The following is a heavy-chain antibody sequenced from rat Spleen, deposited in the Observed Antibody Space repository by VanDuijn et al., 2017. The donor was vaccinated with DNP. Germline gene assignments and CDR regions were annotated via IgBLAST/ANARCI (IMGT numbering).Heavy chain of an antibody. V-gene: IGHV5S13*01. Sequence: EVQLVESGGGLVQPGWSLKLSCAASGFTFSNYGMAWVRQAPTKGLEWVASITTGGGHTYYRDSVKGRFTISRDNAKSSLYLQMNSLRSEDTATYYCAREGDYYDGYGDAMDAWGQGTSVTVSS. CDR1: GFTFSNYG. CDR2: ITTGGGHT. J-gene: IGHJ4*01. D-gene: IGHD1-12*03. CDR3: AREGDYYDGYGDAMDA.